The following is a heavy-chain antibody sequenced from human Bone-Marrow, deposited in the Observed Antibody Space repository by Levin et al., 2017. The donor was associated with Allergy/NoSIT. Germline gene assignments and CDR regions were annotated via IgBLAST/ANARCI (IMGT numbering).Heavy chain of an antibody. CDR1: GGSISSYY. Sequence: PSETLSLTCTVSGGSISSYYWSWIRQPPGKGLEWIGYIYYSGSTNYNPSLKSRVTISVDTSKNQFSLKLSSVTAADTAVYYCARAGRPVSVRPRNWFDPWGQGTLVTVSS. CDR3: ARAGRPVSVRPRNWFDP. V-gene: IGHV4-59*01. CDR2: IYYSGST. D-gene: IGHD6-6*01. J-gene: IGHJ5*02.